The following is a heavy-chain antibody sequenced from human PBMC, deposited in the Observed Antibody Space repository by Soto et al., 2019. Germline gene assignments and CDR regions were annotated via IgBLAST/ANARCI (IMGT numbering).Heavy chain of an antibody. J-gene: IGHJ6*02. D-gene: IGHD5-18*01. CDR3: ARSYTAMSLYYYYGMDV. CDR1: GYTFTSYY. CDR2: INPSGGST. V-gene: IGHV1-46*01. Sequence: ASVKVSCKASGYTFTSYYMHWVRQAPGQGLEWMGIINPSGGSTSYAQKFQGRVTMTRDTSTSTVYMELSSLRSEDTAVYYCARSYTAMSLYYYYGMDVWGQGTTVTVS.